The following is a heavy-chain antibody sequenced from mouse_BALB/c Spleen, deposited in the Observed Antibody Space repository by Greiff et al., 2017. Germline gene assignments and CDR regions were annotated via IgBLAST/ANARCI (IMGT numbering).Heavy chain of an antibody. CDR2: ISYDGSN. CDR3: ARGASQNGYDGAWFAY. J-gene: IGHJ3*01. V-gene: IGHV3-6*02. CDR1: GYSITSGYY. D-gene: IGHD2-2*01. Sequence: EVQLQQSGPGLVKPSQSLSLTCSVTGYSITSGYYWNWIRQFPGNKLEWMGYISYDGSNNYNPSLKNRISITRDTSKNQFFLKLNSVTTEDTATYYCARGASQNGYDGAWFAYWGQGTLVTVSA.